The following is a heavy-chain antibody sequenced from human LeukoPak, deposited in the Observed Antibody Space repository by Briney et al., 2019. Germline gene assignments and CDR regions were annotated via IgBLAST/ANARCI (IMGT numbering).Heavy chain of an antibody. CDR3: ARDLGSYTSGWYMGFDY. V-gene: IGHV3-11*04. D-gene: IGHD6-19*01. CDR2: ISGTSNTI. Sequence: PGGSLRLSCAASGFTFSDYYMSWIRQAPGKGLEWVSYISGTSNTIYYADSVKGRFTISRDNAKNSLYLQVNSLRAEDTAIYYCARDLGSYTSGWYMGFDYWGQGTLVTVSS. J-gene: IGHJ4*02. CDR1: GFTFSDYY.